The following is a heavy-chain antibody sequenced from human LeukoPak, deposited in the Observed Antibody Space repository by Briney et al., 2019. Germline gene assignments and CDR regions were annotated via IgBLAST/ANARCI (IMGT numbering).Heavy chain of an antibody. CDR3: ARRLGDY. CDR1: GFTFSNYV. Sequence: GGYLRLSCAASGFTFSNYVMNWVRQAPGKGLEWVSAVTGTGNTYYADSVKGRFTISRDNSKNMVYLQMNSLSADDTAVYHCARRLGDYWGQGTLVTVSS. CDR2: VTGTGNT. V-gene: IGHV3-23*01. J-gene: IGHJ4*02.